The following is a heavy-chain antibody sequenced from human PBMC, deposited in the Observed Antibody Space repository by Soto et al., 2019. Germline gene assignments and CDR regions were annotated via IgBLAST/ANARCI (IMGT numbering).Heavy chain of an antibody. CDR2: MYYDGST. CDR3: ARRRYSYGHYYRDQ. CDR1: GTSINSGGTF. D-gene: IGHD5-18*01. Sequence: QLQIPESGPGLVRPSETLSLTCTVSGTSINSGGTFWGWLRQSPGNGLEWMGSMYYDGSTNYNPSLKSRVSISVDTSKNGISLRLTALTAADTAVYYCARRRYSYGHYYRDQWGQGTRVTVSS. J-gene: IGHJ4*01. V-gene: IGHV4-39*01.